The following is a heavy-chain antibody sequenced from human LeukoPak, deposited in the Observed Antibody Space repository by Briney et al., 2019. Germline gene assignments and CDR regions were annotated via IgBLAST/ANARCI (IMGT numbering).Heavy chain of an antibody. CDR3: VRHYVLHIVGPSY. V-gene: IGHV4-39*01. D-gene: IGHD1-26*01. CDR1: GASISSSNFY. J-gene: IGHJ4*02. Sequence: SETLSPTCTVSGASISSSNFYWDWIRQSPGKGLEWIGNIYYGETTSYNPSFKSRVTISVDSSKNQFSLKVNSVTAADTAMYFCVRHYVLHIVGPSYWGQGILVTVSS. CDR2: IYYGETT.